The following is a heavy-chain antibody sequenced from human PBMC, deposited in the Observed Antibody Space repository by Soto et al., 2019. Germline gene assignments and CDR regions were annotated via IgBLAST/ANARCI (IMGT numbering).Heavy chain of an antibody. Sequence: SETLSLTCTVSRASIYTYSWTWIRQPAGKGLQWIGHIYSSGSANYSPSLKSRVSMSVDSSKNQISLKLSSVTAADTAVYYCAAIVGANDYWGQGTLVTVSS. V-gene: IGHV4-4*07. CDR2: IYSSGSA. CDR3: AAIVGANDY. D-gene: IGHD1-26*01. J-gene: IGHJ4*02. CDR1: RASIYTYS.